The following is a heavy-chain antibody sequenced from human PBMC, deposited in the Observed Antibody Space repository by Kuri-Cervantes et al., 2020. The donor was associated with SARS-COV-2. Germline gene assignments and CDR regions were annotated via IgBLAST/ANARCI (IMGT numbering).Heavy chain of an antibody. V-gene: IGHV4-34*01. CDR3: ARHRSVGAIGWWFDP. CDR2: INHSGST. D-gene: IGHD1-26*01. CDR1: GGSFSGYY. J-gene: IGHJ5*02. Sequence: GSLRLSCAVYGGSFSGYYWSWIRQPPGKGLEWIGEINHSGSTYYNPSLKSRVTISVDTSKNQFSLKLSSVTAADTAVYYCARHRSVGAIGWWFDPWGQGTLVTVSS.